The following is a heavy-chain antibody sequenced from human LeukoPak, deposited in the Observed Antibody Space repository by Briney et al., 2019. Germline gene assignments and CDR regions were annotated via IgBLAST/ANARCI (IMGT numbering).Heavy chain of an antibody. Sequence: SGTLSLTCAVSGGSISSSNWWSWVRQPPGKGLEWIGEIYHSGSTNYNPSLKSRVTISVDTSKNQFSLKLSSVTAADTAVYYCARVARSYYYDSSGHPFDYWGQGTLVTVSS. V-gene: IGHV4-4*02. CDR3: ARVARSYYYDSSGHPFDY. J-gene: IGHJ4*02. CDR2: IYHSGST. CDR1: GGSISSSNW. D-gene: IGHD3-22*01.